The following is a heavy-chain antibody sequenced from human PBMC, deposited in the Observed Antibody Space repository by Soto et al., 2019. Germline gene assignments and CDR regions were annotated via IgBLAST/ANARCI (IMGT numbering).Heavy chain of an antibody. V-gene: IGHV3-30-3*01. CDR2: ISYDGSDK. Sequence: QTGGSLRLSSAASGFTFSSYAMHWVRHAPGKGLEWVAVISYDGSDKYYADSVKGRFTISRDNSKNTLYLQMNSLRAEDTAVYYCASISSWYSMDYFDYWGQGTLVTVSS. CDR3: ASISSWYSMDYFDY. D-gene: IGHD6-13*01. J-gene: IGHJ4*02. CDR1: GFTFSSYA.